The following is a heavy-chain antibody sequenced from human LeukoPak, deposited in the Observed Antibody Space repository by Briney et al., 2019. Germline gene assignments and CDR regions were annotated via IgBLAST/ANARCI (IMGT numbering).Heavy chain of an antibody. D-gene: IGHD3-16*02. V-gene: IGHV1-46*01. J-gene: IGHJ5*02. CDR1: GYTFTSYY. Sequence: ASVKVSCKASGYTFTSYYLHWVRRAPGQGLEWMGIINPSGGSTSYAQKFQGRVTMTRDMPTSTVYMELSSLRSDDTAVYYCAREIYADYDYVWGSYRYAAANWFDPWGQGTLVTVSS. CDR2: INPSGGST. CDR3: AREIYADYDYVWGSYRYAAANWFDP.